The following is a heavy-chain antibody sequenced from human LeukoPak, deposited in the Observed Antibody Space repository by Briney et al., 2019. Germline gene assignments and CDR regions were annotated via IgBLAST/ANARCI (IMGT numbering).Heavy chain of an antibody. J-gene: IGHJ4*02. V-gene: IGHV3-74*01. Sequence: QRGGSLRLSCVPSGITFSNYYMRWGRRVPGEGRVWVSHIIEDGRVTSNGDSVKGRFTISRKKAKNTVYLQLNNLRADDTAVYYCATDDYRGLGYWGQGTLVTVSS. CDR1: GITFSNYY. CDR2: IIEDGRVT. D-gene: IGHD3-16*01. CDR3: ATDDYRGLGY.